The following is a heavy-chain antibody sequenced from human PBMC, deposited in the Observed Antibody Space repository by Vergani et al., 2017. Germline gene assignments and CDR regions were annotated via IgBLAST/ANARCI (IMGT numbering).Heavy chain of an antibody. D-gene: IGHD3-22*01. CDR3: AREASGSGYYYENFDY. J-gene: IGHJ4*02. CDR1: GGSFSGYY. CDR2: INHSGST. Sequence: QVQLQQWGAGLLKPSETLSLTCAVYGGSFSGYYWSWIRQPPGKGLEWIGEINHSGSTNYNPSLKSRVTISVDTSKNQFSLKLSSVTAADTAVYYCAREASGSGYYYENFDYWGQGTLVTVSS. V-gene: IGHV4-34*01.